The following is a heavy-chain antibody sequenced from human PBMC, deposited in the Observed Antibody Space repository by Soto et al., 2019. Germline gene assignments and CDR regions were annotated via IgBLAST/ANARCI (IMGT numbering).Heavy chain of an antibody. Sequence: KPVGSLRLSCASSVFTFSSYSMNCVRHSPGKWLEWVSSISSSSSYIYYADSVKGRFTISRDNAKNSLYLQMNSLRAEDTAVYYCARDGEQLVSNYYYYYGMEVLGQGTTVMVSS. D-gene: IGHD6-6*01. CDR2: ISSSSSYI. CDR3: ARDGEQLVSNYYYYYGMEV. V-gene: IGHV3-21*01. J-gene: IGHJ6*01. CDR1: VFTFSSYS.